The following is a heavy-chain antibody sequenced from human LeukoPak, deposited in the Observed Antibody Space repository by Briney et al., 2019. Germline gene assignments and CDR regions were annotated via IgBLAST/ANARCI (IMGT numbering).Heavy chain of an antibody. CDR1: GFTFTSYE. D-gene: IGHD6-13*01. Sequence: GGSLRLSCAASGFTFTSYEMNWVRLAPGKGLEWISYISRTGNSIYYADSVKGRFTVSRDSAKNSLYLQMNSLRAEDTAVYYCARGPYSSNWYVDYWGQGTLVTVAS. V-gene: IGHV3-48*03. J-gene: IGHJ4*02. CDR2: ISRTGNSI. CDR3: ARGPYSSNWYVDY.